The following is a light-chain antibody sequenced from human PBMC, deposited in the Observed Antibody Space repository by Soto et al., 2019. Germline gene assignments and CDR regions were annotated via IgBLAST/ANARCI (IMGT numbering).Light chain of an antibody. J-gene: IGKJ2*01. CDR1: QSISSY. CDR3: QQSYSTPYT. V-gene: IGKV1-39*01. Sequence: DIQMTQSPSSLSASVGDRVTITCRASQSISSYLNWYHLKPGKAPKLLIYAASRLQSGVPSRFSGSGSGTDFTLTISSLQPEDFATYYCQQSYSTPYTFGQGTKLEIK. CDR2: AAS.